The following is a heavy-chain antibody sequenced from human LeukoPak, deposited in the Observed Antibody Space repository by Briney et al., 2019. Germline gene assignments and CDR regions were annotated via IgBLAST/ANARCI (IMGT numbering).Heavy chain of an antibody. CDR1: GGSISSYY. V-gene: IGHV4-4*09. J-gene: IGHJ4*02. CDR3: ARRGTRGRFDY. CDR2: IYTSGST. Sequence: PSETLSLTCTVSGGSISSYYWSWIRQPPGKGLEWIGYIYTSGSTNYNPSLKSRVTISVDTSKNQFSLKLSSVTAADTAVYYCARRGTRGRFDYWGRGTLVTVSS. D-gene: IGHD1-26*01.